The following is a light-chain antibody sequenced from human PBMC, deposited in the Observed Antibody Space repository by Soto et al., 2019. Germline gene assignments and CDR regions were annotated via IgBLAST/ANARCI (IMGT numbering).Light chain of an antibody. V-gene: IGLV2-14*01. CDR3: SSYTSLSTWV. CDR2: EVN. CDR1: SSDVGGYNY. Sequence: QSALTQPASVSGSPGQSITIPCTGTSSDVGGYNYVSWYQHHPGKAPKLMIYEVNNRPSGVSNRFSGSKSGNTASLTISGLQAEDEAAYYCSSYTSLSTWVFGGGTMVTVL. J-gene: IGLJ3*02.